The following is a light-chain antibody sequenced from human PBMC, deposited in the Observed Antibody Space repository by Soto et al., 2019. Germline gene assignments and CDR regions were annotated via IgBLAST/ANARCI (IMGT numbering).Light chain of an antibody. Sequence: AIRMTQSPSSFSASTGDRATITCRASQGISSYLAWYQQKPGKAPKLLIYAASTLQSGVPSRFSGSGSGTDFTLTISGLQSEDFATYYGQQYYTYPEPFGEGTKVEIK. J-gene: IGKJ1*01. CDR1: QGISSY. V-gene: IGKV1-8*01. CDR3: QQYYTYPEP. CDR2: AAS.